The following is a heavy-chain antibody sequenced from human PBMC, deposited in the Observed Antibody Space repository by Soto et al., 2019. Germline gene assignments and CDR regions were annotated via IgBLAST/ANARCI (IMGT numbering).Heavy chain of an antibody. J-gene: IGHJ5*02. CDR1: GGTFGNSA. D-gene: IGHD2-21*01. V-gene: IGHV1-69*12. Sequence: QVQLVQSGAEVKKPGSSVNVSCKTSGGTFGNSAVTWVRQAPGQGLEWLGGIVPMFGTANYAQTFQGRVTITADESTTTASMDLNSLKTDDTAVYYSPRDGDPQSAFWTGPLGGGRFDPWGQGNLVTVSS. CDR2: IVPMFGTA. CDR3: PRDGDPQSAFWTGPLGGGRFDP.